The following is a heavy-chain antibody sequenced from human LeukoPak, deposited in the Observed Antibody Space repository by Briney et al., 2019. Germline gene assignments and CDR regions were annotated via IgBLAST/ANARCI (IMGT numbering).Heavy chain of an antibody. CDR1: GVSISSSNSY. J-gene: IGHJ4*02. CDR3: ARQTGSGLFVLP. V-gene: IGHV4-39*01. Sequence: SETLSPTCTVSGVSISSSNSYWGWIRQPPGKGLEWIGSIYYSGNTYYNASLKSQVSISIDTSKNQFSLRLTSVTAADTAVYYCARQTGSGLFVLPGGQGTLVTVSS. CDR2: IYYSGNT. D-gene: IGHD3/OR15-3a*01.